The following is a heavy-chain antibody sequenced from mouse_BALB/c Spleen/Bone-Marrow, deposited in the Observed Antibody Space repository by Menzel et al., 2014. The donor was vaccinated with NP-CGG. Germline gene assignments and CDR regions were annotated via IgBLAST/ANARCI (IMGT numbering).Heavy chain of an antibody. D-gene: IGHD2-2*01. CDR1: GFTLSNYW. CDR3: AREGLRRGFAY. J-gene: IGHJ3*01. V-gene: IGHV6-6*02. Sequence: EVQRVESGGGLVQPGGSMRLSCVASGFTLSNYWMNWVRQSLEKGLEWVAEIRLKSNNYATHYAESVKGRFTISRDDSKSSVYLQMNNLRAEDTGIYYCAREGLRRGFAYWGQGTLVTVSA. CDR2: IRLKSNNYAT.